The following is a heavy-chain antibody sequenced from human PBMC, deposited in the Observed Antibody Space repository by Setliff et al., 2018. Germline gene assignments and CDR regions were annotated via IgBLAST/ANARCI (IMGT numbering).Heavy chain of an antibody. Sequence: SVKVSCKASGATFSSYGISWVRQAPGQGLEWMGGTIPMFGTTEYAQEFQGRLTIITDESTNTAFMELSSLGTDDTAVYYCVREGVDRRSSTDYRHYMDVLGKGATVTRLL. J-gene: IGHJ6*03. CDR1: GATFSSYG. CDR2: TIPMFGTT. CDR3: VREGVDRRSSTDYRHYMDV. V-gene: IGHV1-69*05. D-gene: IGHD6-6*01.